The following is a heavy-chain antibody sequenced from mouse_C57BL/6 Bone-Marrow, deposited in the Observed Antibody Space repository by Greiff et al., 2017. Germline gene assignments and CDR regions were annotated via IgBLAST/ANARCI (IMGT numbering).Heavy chain of an antibody. CDR2: IDPENGDT. Sequence: VQLQQSGAELVRPGASVKLSCTASGSNIKDDYMHWVKQRPEQGLEWIGWIDPENGDTEYASKFQGKATITADTSSNTAYLQLSSLTSEATAVYYCTTNFWFAYWGQGTLVTVSA. J-gene: IGHJ3*01. V-gene: IGHV14-4*01. CDR1: GSNIKDDY. CDR3: TTNFWFAY.